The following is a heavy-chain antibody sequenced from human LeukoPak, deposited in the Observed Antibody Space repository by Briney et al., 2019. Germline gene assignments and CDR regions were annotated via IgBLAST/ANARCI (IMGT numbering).Heavy chain of an antibody. CDR1: GYSISSGYY. CDR2: IYHSGST. Sequence: SETLSLTCTVSGYSISSGYYWGWIRQPPGKGLEWIGSIYHSGSTYYNASLKSRVTISVDTSKNQFSLKLSSVTAADTAVYYCARMVRVWFGEDPSYYFDYWGQGTLVTVSS. CDR3: ARMVRVWFGEDPSYYFDY. V-gene: IGHV4-38-2*02. J-gene: IGHJ4*02. D-gene: IGHD3-10*01.